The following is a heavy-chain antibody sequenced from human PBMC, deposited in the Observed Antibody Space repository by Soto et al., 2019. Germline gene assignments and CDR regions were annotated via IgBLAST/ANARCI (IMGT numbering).Heavy chain of an antibody. J-gene: IGHJ4*02. CDR3: VKSRGGNNFDFFD. Sequence: GGSLRLSCSASGFTFSSYAMHWVRQAPGKGLEYVSGVRGNGDPPFYADSVKGRFTISRDNSKNTLYLQMSGLSADDTAVYYCVKSRGGNNFDFFDWGQGALVTVSS. CDR2: VRGNGDPP. V-gene: IGHV3-64D*06. D-gene: IGHD5-12*01. CDR1: GFTFSSYA.